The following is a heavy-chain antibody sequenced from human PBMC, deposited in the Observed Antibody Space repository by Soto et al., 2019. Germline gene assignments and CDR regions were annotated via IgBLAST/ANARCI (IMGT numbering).Heavy chain of an antibody. J-gene: IGHJ4*02. CDR3: VKSRGGNNFDFFD. Sequence: GGSLRLSCSASGFTFSSYAMHWVRQAPGKGLEYVSGVRGNGDPPFYADSVKGRFTISRDNSKNTLYLQMSGLSADDTAVYYCVKSRGGNNFDFFDWGQGALVTVSS. CDR2: VRGNGDPP. V-gene: IGHV3-64D*06. D-gene: IGHD5-12*01. CDR1: GFTFSSYA.